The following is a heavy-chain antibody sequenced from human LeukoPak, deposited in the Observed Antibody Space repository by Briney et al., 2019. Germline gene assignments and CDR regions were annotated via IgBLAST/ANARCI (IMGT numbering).Heavy chain of an antibody. D-gene: IGHD3-10*01. Sequence: SETLSLTCTVSGGSISSYYWSWIRQPAGKGLEWIGRIYTSGSTNYNPSLKSRVTMSVDTSKNQFSLKLSSVTAADTAVYYCARGNYYGSGSYYNPIYYYYYYYMDVWGKGTTVTISS. V-gene: IGHV4-4*07. CDR2: IYTSGST. J-gene: IGHJ6*03. CDR1: GGSISSYY. CDR3: ARGNYYGSGSYYNPIYYYYYYYMDV.